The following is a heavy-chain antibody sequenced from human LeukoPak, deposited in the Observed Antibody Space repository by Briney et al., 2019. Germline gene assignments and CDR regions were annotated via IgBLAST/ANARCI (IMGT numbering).Heavy chain of an antibody. CDR1: GGSVSTSDFY. CDR2: IFDSGKT. Sequence: SETLSLTCTASGGSVSTSDFYWGWVRHPPGRDLEGIGNIFDSGKTNYNPSVKSRVTISLDMSKNQFSLKLTSVTAADTAVYYCTRVFDSWGQGTLVTVSP. V-gene: IGHV4-39*07. J-gene: IGHJ4*02. CDR3: TRVFDS.